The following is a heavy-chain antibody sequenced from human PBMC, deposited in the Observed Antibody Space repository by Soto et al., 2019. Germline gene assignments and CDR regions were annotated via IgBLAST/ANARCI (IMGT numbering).Heavy chain of an antibody. D-gene: IGHD6-13*01. Sequence: PSETLSLTCTVSGGSISSYYWSWIRQPPGKGLEWIGYIYYSGSTNYNPSLKSRVTISVDTSKNQFSLKLSSVTAADTAVYYCASVAGAGFEYFQHWGQGTLVTVSS. J-gene: IGHJ1*01. CDR2: IYYSGST. CDR3: ASVAGAGFEYFQH. CDR1: GGSISSYY. V-gene: IGHV4-59*08.